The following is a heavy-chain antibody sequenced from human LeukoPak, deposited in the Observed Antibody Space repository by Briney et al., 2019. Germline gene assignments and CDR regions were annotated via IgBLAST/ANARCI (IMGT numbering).Heavy chain of an antibody. CDR2: IYPGDSDT. CDR1: GYTFTNNW. CDR3: ARSGGRRGFSQKGTPNWFDP. V-gene: IGHV5-51*03. D-gene: IGHD3-16*01. J-gene: IGHJ5*02. Sequence: GESLKISCKGSGYTFTNNWIGWVRRMPGKGLEWMGIIYPGDSDTRYSPSFQGQVTISVDKSISTAYLHWSSLKASDTAMYYCARSGGRRGFSQKGTPNWFDPWGQGTLVTVSS.